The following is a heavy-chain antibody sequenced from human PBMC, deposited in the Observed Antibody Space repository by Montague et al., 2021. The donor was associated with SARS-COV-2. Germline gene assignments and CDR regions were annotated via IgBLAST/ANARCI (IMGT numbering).Heavy chain of an antibody. V-gene: IGHV4-39*07. CDR2: VDYSGLT. D-gene: IGHD3-16*01. Sequence: SETLSLTCTVSRDSISSHNYFWAWIRQPPGKGLEWIGSVDYSGLTFYNPSLESRVPISVDTSKKQFSLTVNSVTAADTAVYYCAKDGGARAWGTFDNWGQGTMVTVSS. CDR1: RDSISSHNYF. CDR3: AKDGGARAWGTFDN. J-gene: IGHJ3*02.